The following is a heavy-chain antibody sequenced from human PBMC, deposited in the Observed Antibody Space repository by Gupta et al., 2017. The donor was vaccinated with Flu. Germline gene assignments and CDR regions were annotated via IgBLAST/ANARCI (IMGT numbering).Heavy chain of an antibody. D-gene: IGHD3-3*01. J-gene: IGHJ4*02. V-gene: IGHV1-46*01. Sequence: QVQLVQSGAEVKKPGASVRVSCKASGYTFSSYYMHWVRQAPGQGLEWMGIINPNGGNTNFAQNFQSRVTMTSETSTSTVRMDLSSLRSEDTAVDYCATSHLYERNGYYTYWGQGTRVTVSS. CDR2: INPNGGNT. CDR3: ATSHLYERNGYYTY. CDR1: GYTFSSYY.